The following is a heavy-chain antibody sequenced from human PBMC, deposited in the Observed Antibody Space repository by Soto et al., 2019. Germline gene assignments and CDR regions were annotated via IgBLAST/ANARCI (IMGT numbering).Heavy chain of an antibody. CDR3: ARCITMVRGVIIIDAFDI. CDR1: GGSISSSSYY. D-gene: IGHD3-10*01. V-gene: IGHV4-39*01. J-gene: IGHJ3*02. CDR2: IYYSGST. Sequence: SETLSLTCTVSGGSISSSSYYWGWIRQPPGKGLEWIGSIYYSGSTYYNPSLKSRVTISVDTSKNQFSLKLSSVTAADTAVYYCARCITMVRGVIIIDAFDIWGQGTMVTVSS.